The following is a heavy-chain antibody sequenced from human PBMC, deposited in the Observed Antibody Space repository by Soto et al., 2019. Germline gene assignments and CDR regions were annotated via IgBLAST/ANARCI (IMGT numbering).Heavy chain of an antibody. V-gene: IGHV3-9*01. D-gene: IGHD6-13*01. CDR2: INWNSGSI. J-gene: IGHJ1*01. CDR3: VKDESINWYSGHFRH. CDR1: GFTFDDYA. Sequence: EVQLVESGGGLVQPGRSLRLSCAASGFTFDDYAMHWVRQVPGKGLEWVSGINWNSGSIGYADSVKGRFAISRDNAKNSLPLQMNSLPAEDTAFYYCVKDESINWYSGHFRHWGQGTLVTVSS.